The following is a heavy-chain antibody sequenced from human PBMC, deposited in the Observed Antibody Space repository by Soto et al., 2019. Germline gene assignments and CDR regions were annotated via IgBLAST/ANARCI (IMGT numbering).Heavy chain of an antibody. CDR1: EFTFRSYW. D-gene: IGHD1-7*01. V-gene: IGHV3-74*01. J-gene: IGHJ3*01. CDR3: ARSLPGTYGAFDL. CDR2: ISGDGSST. Sequence: EVQLVDSGGGLVQPGGSLRLSCAASEFTFRSYWMHWVRQSPGKGLVWVSRISGDGSSTNYADSVKGRFTISRDKAKNTVYLQIDRLRAEDPAVYYCARSLPGTYGAFDLWGQGTMVTVSS.